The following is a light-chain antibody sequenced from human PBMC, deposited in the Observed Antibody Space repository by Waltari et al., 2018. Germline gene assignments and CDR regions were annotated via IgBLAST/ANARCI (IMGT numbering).Light chain of an antibody. CDR1: SRDVGGSKY. CDR3: SSSTSTSAGVV. CDR2: EVS. Sequence: QSALAQPASVSGSPGQSITISCTGTSRDVGGSKYFSWYQQHPGKAPKLMIYEVSNRPSGVSNRFSGSKSGNTASLTISGLQAEDESDYYCSSSTSTSAGVVFGGGTKLTVL. J-gene: IGLJ2*01. V-gene: IGLV2-14*01.